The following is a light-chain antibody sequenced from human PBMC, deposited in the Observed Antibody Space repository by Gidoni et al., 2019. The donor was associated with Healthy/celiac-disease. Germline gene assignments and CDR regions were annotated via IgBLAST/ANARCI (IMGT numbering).Light chain of an antibody. CDR3: QQSYSTPLT. CDR2: AAS. CDR1: RSISSY. V-gene: IGKV1-39*01. J-gene: IGKJ3*01. Sequence: DIQMTQSPSSLSASVGDRVTITCRASRSISSYLDWYQQKPGKAPKLLIDAASSLQSGVPSRFSGSGSGTDFTLTISRLQPEDFATYYCQQSYSTPLTFGPGTKVEIK.